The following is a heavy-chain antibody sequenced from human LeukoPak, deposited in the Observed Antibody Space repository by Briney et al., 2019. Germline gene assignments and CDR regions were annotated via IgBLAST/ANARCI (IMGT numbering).Heavy chain of an antibody. CDR1: GGSISSYY. D-gene: IGHD4-17*01. CDR2: IYYSGST. V-gene: IGHV4-59*01. J-gene: IGHJ4*02. CDR3: ARDRGYGDYLNYFDY. Sequence: SETLSLTCTVSGGSISSYYWSWIRQPPGKGLEWIGYIYYSGSTNSNPSLKSRVTISVDTSKNQFSLNLSSVTAADTAVYYCARDRGYGDYLNYFDYWGQGTLVTVPS.